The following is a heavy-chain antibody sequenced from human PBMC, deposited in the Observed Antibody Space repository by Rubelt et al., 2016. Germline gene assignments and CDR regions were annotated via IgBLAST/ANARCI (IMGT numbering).Heavy chain of an antibody. J-gene: IGHJ4*02. V-gene: IGHV3-23*01. CDR1: GFAFSYYA. D-gene: IGHD3-10*01. CDR3: ARDLTSGYFDH. CDR2: ITGNADTI. Sequence: EVRLLESGGTLVQPGGSLRLSCVASGFAFSYYAMTWVRQAPGKGLEWVSVITGNADTIYYADSVKVRFTISRDNSKNTLYLQMNSLRAEDTAVYYCARDLTSGYFDHWGQGTLVTVSS.